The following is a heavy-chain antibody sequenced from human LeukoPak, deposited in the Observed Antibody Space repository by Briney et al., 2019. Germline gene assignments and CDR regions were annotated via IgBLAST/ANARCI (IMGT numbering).Heavy chain of an antibody. CDR2: IKQDGSEK. J-gene: IGHJ5*02. D-gene: IGHD3-10*01. CDR1: GFTFSSYW. Sequence: GGSLRLSCAASGFTFSSYWMSWVRQAPGKGLEWVANIKQDGSEKYYGDSVKGRFTISRDNAKNSLSLQMNSLRAEDTAVYYCARPLMYYYGSETYFWFDPWGQGTLVTVSS. CDR3: ARPLMYYYGSETYFWFDP. V-gene: IGHV3-7*01.